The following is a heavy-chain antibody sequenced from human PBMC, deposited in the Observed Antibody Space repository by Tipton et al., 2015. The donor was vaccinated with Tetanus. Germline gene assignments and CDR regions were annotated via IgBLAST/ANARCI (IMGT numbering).Heavy chain of an antibody. V-gene: IGHV4-61*01. CDR3: ARDSSLGSNSWAFDL. CDR2: VSDSGST. Sequence: GLVKPSETLSLTCSVSGAPVTSGRHHWSWIRQAPGRGLEWIGLVSDSGSTNYNPSVRGRVTISLDTSKNQFSLELSSVTAADTAVYYCARDSSLGSNSWAFDLWGRGTRVTVSS. CDR1: GAPVTSGRHH. J-gene: IGHJ3*01. D-gene: IGHD4-23*01.